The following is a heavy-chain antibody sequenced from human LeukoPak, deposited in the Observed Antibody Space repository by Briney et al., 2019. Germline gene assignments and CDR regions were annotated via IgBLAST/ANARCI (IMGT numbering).Heavy chain of an antibody. J-gene: IGHJ4*02. CDR3: ARHKDDPRAGEYFDY. CDR2: IYPDDSDT. Sequence: GESLKISCKGSGYSFTSYWIGWMRQMPGKGLEWMGIIYPDDSDTRYSPSFQGRVSFSADKSIRTAYLQWSSLKASGTAMYYCARHKDDPRAGEYFDYWGQGTLVTVSS. CDR1: GYSFTSYW. D-gene: IGHD3-16*01. V-gene: IGHV5-51*01.